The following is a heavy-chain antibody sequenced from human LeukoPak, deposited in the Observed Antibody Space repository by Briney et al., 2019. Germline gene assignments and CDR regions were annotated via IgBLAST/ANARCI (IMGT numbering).Heavy chain of an antibody. CDR2: IKEDGREK. J-gene: IGHJ3*02. D-gene: IGHD6-6*01. Sequence: PGGSLRLSCAASGFTFSTYWMTWVRQLPGKGLEWVADIKEDGREKFYVDSVKGRFTISRDNAKNSLFLQMNSLRAEDTAVYYCARAPYSSFAAFDIWGQGTMVTVSS. CDR1: GFTFSTYW. CDR3: ARAPYSSFAAFDI. V-gene: IGHV3-7*01.